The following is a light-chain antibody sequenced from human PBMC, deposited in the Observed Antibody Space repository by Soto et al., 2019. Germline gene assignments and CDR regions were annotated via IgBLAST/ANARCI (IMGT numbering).Light chain of an antibody. J-gene: IGLJ1*01. Sequence: QSALTQPASVSGSLGQSITISCTGTTSDVGGYNYVSWYQQHPGKAPILMIYEVTNRPSGVSNRFSGSKSGNTASLTISGLQVEDEAEYYCGSYTDSITYVFGTGTKLNVL. CDR1: TSDVGGYNY. V-gene: IGLV2-14*01. CDR3: GSYTDSITYV. CDR2: EVT.